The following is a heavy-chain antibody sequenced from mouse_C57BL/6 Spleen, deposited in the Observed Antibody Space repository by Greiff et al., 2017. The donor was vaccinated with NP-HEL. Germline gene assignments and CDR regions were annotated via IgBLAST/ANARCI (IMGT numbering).Heavy chain of an antibody. CDR3: ARPYGSRRGAMDY. V-gene: IGHV5-12*01. Sequence: EVMLVESGGGLVQPGGSLKLSCAASGFTFSDYYMYWVRQTPEKRLEWVAYISNGGGSTYYPDTVKGRFTISRDNAKNTLYLQMSRLKSEDTAMYYCARPYGSRRGAMDYWGQGTSVTVSS. CDR2: ISNGGGST. CDR1: GFTFSDYY. J-gene: IGHJ4*01. D-gene: IGHD1-1*01.